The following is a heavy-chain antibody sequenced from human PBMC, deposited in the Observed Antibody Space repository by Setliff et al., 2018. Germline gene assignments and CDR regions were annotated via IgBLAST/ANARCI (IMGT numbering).Heavy chain of an antibody. D-gene: IGHD2-8*01. CDR1: GGTRSDYY. Sequence: SETLSLTCTAYGGTRSDYYWTWIRQPPGKGLEWIGEINHSGTTNYNPSLKSRVTISVDTSKNKFSLNLSSLTAADTAVYYCARQKPVSLYDQMVAFDPWGQGTLVTVSS. CDR2: INHSGTT. V-gene: IGHV4-34*01. CDR3: ARQKPVSLYDQMVAFDP. J-gene: IGHJ5*02.